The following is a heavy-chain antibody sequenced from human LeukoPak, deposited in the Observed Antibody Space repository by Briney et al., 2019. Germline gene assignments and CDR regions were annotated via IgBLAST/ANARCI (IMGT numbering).Heavy chain of an antibody. V-gene: IGHV4-39*01. CDR3: ARLRGAMTPVTADFDY. Sequence: MSSETLSFTCTVSGGSISGSSYYWAWIRQPPGKGLEWIGSGFYSGSAYYNPSLKSRVTISVDTSKNQFSLNLSSLTAADTAVYYCARLRGAMTPVTADFDYWGQGTLVTVSS. D-gene: IGHD4-17*01. J-gene: IGHJ4*01. CDR2: GFYSGSA. CDR1: GGSISGSSYY.